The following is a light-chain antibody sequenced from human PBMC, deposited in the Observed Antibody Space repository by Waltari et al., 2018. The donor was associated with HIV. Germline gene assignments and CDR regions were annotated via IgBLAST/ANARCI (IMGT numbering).Light chain of an antibody. V-gene: IGLV1-44*01. CDR3: AAWDRSLNGPV. CDR1: SSNIGSKT. Sequence: QSVLTQPPSASGTPGQRVPISCSGSSSNIGSKTVNWYQQLPGTAPKLLIYYNNPRPSGVPDRFSGSKSGTSASLAISGLQSEDEADYYCAAWDRSLNGPVFGTGTKVTVL. CDR2: YNN. J-gene: IGLJ1*01.